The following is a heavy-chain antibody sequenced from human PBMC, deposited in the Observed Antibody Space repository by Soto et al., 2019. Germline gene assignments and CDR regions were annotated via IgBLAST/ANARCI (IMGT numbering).Heavy chain of an antibody. CDR1: GGSFSGYY. Sequence: TSETLSLTCADYGGSFSGYYWSWIRQPPGKGLEWIGEINHSGSTNYNPSLKSRVTISVDTSKNQFSLKLSSVTAADTAVYYCARSYCSSTSCYHYFDYWGQGTLVTFSS. J-gene: IGHJ4*02. CDR3: ARSYCSSTSCYHYFDY. D-gene: IGHD2-2*01. CDR2: INHSGST. V-gene: IGHV4-34*01.